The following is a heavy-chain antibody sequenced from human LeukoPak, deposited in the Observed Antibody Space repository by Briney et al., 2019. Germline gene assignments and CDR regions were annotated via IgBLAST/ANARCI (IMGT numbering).Heavy chain of an antibody. D-gene: IGHD3-22*01. CDR3: ARGTHYYDISGYDY. Sequence: GGSLRLSSAASGFIFDDYGMSWVRQAPGKGLEWVSGINWKGGSTGYADSVKGRFTISRDNAKNSLYLQMNSLRAEDTAVYYCARGTHYYDISGYDYWGQGTLVIVSS. V-gene: IGHV3-20*04. CDR2: INWKGGST. J-gene: IGHJ4*02. CDR1: GFIFDDYG.